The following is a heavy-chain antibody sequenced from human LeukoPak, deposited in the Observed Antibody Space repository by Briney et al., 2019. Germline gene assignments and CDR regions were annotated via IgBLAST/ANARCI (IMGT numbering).Heavy chain of an antibody. D-gene: IGHD2-2*02. CDR1: GFTFSSYW. CDR3: AKTGPAAIFYFDY. J-gene: IGHJ4*02. Sequence: GSLRLSCAASGFTFSSYWMSWVRQAPGKGLEWVSAISGSGGSTYYADSVKGRFTISRDNSKNTLYLQMNSLRAEDTAVYYCAKTGPAAIFYFDYWGQETLVTVSS. V-gene: IGHV3-23*01. CDR2: ISGSGGST.